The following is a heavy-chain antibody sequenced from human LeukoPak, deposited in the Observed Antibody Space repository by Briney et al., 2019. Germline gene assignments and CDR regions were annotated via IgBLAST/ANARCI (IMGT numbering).Heavy chain of an antibody. Sequence: PGGSLRLSCAASGFTFSSYGMHWVRQAPGKGLEWVAFIRYDGSNKYYADSVKGRFTISRDNSKNTLYLQMNSLRAEDTAVYYCAKDAVGGSLRGDAFDIWGQGTMVTVSS. CDR3: AKDAVGGSLRGDAFDI. CDR1: GFTFSSYG. V-gene: IGHV3-30*02. CDR2: IRYDGSNK. J-gene: IGHJ3*02. D-gene: IGHD1-26*01.